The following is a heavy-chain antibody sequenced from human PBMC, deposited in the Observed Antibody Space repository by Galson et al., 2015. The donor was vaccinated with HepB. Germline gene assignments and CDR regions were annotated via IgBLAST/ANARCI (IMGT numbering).Heavy chain of an antibody. CDR1: GYTFTTYG. CDR2: ISAYNGNT. J-gene: IGHJ3*02. CDR3: ARGGHDYSNHDAFDI. D-gene: IGHD4-11*01. V-gene: IGHV1-18*01. Sequence: SVKVSCKASGYTFTTYGISWVRQAPGQGLEWMGWISAYNGNTKYAQKLQGRVTMTTDTSTSTAYMELRSLRSDDTAVYYCARGGHDYSNHDAFDIWGQGTMVTVSS.